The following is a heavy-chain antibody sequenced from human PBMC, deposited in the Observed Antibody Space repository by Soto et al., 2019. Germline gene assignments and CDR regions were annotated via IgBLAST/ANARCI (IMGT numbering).Heavy chain of an antibody. V-gene: IGHV1-2*04. D-gene: IGHD3-22*01. J-gene: IGHJ6*02. Sequence: ASVKVSCTASGYTFTVYYMHWVRQAPGQGLEWMGWINPNSGGTNYAQKFQGWVTMTRDTSISTAYMELSRLRSDDTAVYYCARGRPYYYDSSGHYGMDVWGQGTTVTVSS. CDR1: GYTFTVYY. CDR2: INPNSGGT. CDR3: ARGRPYYYDSSGHYGMDV.